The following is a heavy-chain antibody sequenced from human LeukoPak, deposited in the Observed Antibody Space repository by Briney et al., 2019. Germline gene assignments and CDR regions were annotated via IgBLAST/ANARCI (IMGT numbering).Heavy chain of an antibody. V-gene: IGHV3-33*06. CDR1: GFAFSIYG. D-gene: IGHD5-18*01. J-gene: IGHJ4*02. Sequence: PGRSLSLSCAASGFAFSIYGMHWVRPAPGKGLEWVAFIWYDGSSKYYADSVKGRFTISRDNSKNTLYLEVNSLRAEDTAVYYCAKDGDTAMVFDYWGQGTLVTVSS. CDR2: IWYDGSSK. CDR3: AKDGDTAMVFDY.